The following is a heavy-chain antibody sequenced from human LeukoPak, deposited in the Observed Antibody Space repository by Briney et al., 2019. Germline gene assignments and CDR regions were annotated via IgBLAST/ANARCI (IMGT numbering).Heavy chain of an antibody. CDR1: GFTFSSYK. J-gene: IGHJ4*02. V-gene: IGHV3-48*03. D-gene: IGHD2/OR15-2a*01. CDR3: ARVLFHSLAVFDY. CDR2: ITTSGTTT. Sequence: GGSLRLSCAASGFTFSSYKMIWARQAPGKGLEWVSYITTSGTTTYYADSLKGRFTISRDNAKNSLYLQMNSLRAEDTAVYYCARVLFHSLAVFDYWGQGPLVTVSS.